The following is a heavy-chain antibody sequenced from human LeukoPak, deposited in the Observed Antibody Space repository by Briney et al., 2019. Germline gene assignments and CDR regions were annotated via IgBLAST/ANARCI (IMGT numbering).Heavy chain of an antibody. D-gene: IGHD2-21*02. J-gene: IGHJ3*02. Sequence: GASVKVSCKASGYTFTSYAMHWVRQAPGQRLEWMGWINAGSGDTKYSQKFQGRVTITRDTSASTAYIELSSLRSEDTAVYYCARVDAYCGGDCSRAFDIWGQGTTVTVSS. V-gene: IGHV1-3*01. CDR2: INAGSGDT. CDR1: GYTFTSYA. CDR3: ARVDAYCGGDCSRAFDI.